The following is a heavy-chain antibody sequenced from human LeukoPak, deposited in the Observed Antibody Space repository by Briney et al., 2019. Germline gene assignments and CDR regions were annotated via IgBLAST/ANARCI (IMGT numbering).Heavy chain of an antibody. CDR2: ISYDGSNK. Sequence: GRSLRLSCAASGFTFSSYGMHWVRQAPGKGLEWVAVISYDGSNKYYADSVKGRFTISRDNAKNSLYLQMNSLRAEDTAVYYCASLSSRMVRGVILNYWGQGTLVTVSS. CDR3: ASLSSRMVRGVILNY. V-gene: IGHV3-30*03. D-gene: IGHD3-10*01. J-gene: IGHJ4*02. CDR1: GFTFSSYG.